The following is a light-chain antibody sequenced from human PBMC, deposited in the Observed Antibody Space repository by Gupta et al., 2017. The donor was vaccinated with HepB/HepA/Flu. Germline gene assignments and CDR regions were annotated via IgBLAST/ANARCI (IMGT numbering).Light chain of an antibody. CDR2: YAS. J-gene: IGKJ1*01. CDR3: HQSYTLPRT. CDR1: QSIGRS. Sequence: DIVLTQSPDFQSVSPKAKVTISCRASQSIGRSLNWFQQKPGQSPKLLIKYASESISGVPSRFSGSGSGTDFTLTINSLEADDAAVYYCHQSYTLPRTFGQGTKVEIK. V-gene: IGKV6D-21*02.